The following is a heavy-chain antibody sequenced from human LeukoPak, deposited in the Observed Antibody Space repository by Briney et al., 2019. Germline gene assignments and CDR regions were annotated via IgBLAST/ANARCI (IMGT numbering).Heavy chain of an antibody. J-gene: IGHJ4*02. V-gene: IGHV3-53*01. CDR3: ARTHYGSGADY. CDR1: GFTVSSNY. D-gene: IGHD3-10*01. CDR2: IYSGGTT. Sequence: PGRSLRLSCAASGFTVSSNYMSWVRQAPGKGLEWVSVIYSGGTTYYADSVKGRFTTSRDSSKNTLYLQMNSLRAEDTAVYYCARTHYGSGADYWGQGTLVTVSS.